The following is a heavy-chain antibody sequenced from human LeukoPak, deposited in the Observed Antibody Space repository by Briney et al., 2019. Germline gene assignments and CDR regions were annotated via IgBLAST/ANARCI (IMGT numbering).Heavy chain of an antibody. CDR1: GFTFSSYG. CDR3: AKDRGLYSSSPDY. V-gene: IGHV3-30*18. J-gene: IGHJ4*02. D-gene: IGHD6-13*01. CDR2: ISYDGSNK. Sequence: GRSLRLSCAASGFTFSSYGMHWVRQAPGKGLEWVAVISYDGSNKYYADSVKGRFTISRDNSKNTLYLRMNSLRAEDTAVYYCAKDRGLYSSSPDYWGQGTLVTVSS.